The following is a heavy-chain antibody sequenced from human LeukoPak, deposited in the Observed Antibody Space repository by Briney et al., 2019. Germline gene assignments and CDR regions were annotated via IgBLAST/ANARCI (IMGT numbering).Heavy chain of an antibody. CDR2: ISWDGGST. V-gene: IGHV3-43*01. CDR3: AKGEDYGGNAGNY. J-gene: IGHJ4*02. CDR1: GFTFYDYT. D-gene: IGHD4-23*01. Sequence: GGSLRLSCAASGFTFYDYTMHWVRHAPGKGLEWVSLISWDGGSTYYADSVKGRFTISRDNSKNSLYLQMNSLRTEDTALYYCAKGEDYGGNAGNYWGQGTLVTVSS.